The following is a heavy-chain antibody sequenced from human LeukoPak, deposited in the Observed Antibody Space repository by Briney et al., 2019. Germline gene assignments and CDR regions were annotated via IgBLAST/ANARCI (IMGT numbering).Heavy chain of an antibody. J-gene: IGHJ5*02. D-gene: IGHD4-23*01. CDR2: INAGNGNT. V-gene: IGHV1-3*03. CDR3: ARVDYGGNRGWFDP. CDR1: GYTFTSYA. Sequence: GASVKVSCKASGYTFTSYAMHWVRQAPGQRLEWMGWINAGNGNTKYSQEFQGRVTITRDTSASTVYMELSSLRSEDTAVYYCARVDYGGNRGWFDPWGQGTLVTVSS.